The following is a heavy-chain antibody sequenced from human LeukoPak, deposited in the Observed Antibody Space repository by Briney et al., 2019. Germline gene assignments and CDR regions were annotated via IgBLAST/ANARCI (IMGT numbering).Heavy chain of an antibody. CDR2: ISSSGGST. V-gene: IGHV3-23*01. D-gene: IGHD6-13*01. Sequence: GGSLRLSCAASGFTFSTYAMRWVRQAPRNGLEWVSAISSSGGSTYYADTVKGRFTISRDNSNITLYLEMNSLKPEDTAVYYCAKYCGYSSSWYKLGFDYWGQGTRVTVSA. J-gene: IGHJ4*02. CDR1: GFTFSTYA. CDR3: AKYCGYSSSWYKLGFDY.